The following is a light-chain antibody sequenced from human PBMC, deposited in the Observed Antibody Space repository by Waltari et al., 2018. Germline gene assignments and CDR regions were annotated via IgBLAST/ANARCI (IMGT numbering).Light chain of an antibody. CDR1: SRDVGNYDW. CDR3: TSYTSSHSLV. V-gene: IGLV2-14*03. J-gene: IGLJ1*01. Sequence: QSALTQPAAVSGSPGQSITISCTGTSRDVGNYDWVSWYQQHPGKAPNVVFVDVSNRPSGVSTRFSGSKSVHTASLTISGLQAEDEAYYYCTSYTSSHSLVFGTVTKVTVL. CDR2: DVS.